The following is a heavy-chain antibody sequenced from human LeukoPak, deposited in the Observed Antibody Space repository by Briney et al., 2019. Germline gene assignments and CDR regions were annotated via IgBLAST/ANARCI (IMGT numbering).Heavy chain of an antibody. V-gene: IGHV4-61*02. CDR3: ARNTVTKNLYYYYYMDV. CDR2: IYTSGST. J-gene: IGHJ6*03. CDR1: GGSISSGSYC. D-gene: IGHD4-17*01. Sequence: SSETLSLTCTVSGGSISSGSYCWSWIRQPAGKGLEWIGRIYTSGSTNYNPSLKSRVTISVDTSKNQSSLKLSSVTAADTAVYYCARNTVTKNLYYYYYMDVWGKGTTVTVSS.